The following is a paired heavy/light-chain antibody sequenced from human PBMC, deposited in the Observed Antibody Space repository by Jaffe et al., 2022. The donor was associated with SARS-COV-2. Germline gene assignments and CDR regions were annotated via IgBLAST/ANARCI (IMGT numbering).Heavy chain of an antibody. J-gene: IGHJ4*02. V-gene: IGHV3-23*05. CDR2: LYSSGSR. Sequence: EVQLLESGGTSIQSGGSLRLSCAVSGLSISTYAMSWVRQAPGKGLDWVSSLYSSGSRQYADSVKGRFTISRDNSENTLFLQMNSLRVEDTAVYYCAKDKGPNYGDQNDYWGQGTLVTVYS. CDR3: AKDKGPNYGDQNDY. CDR1: GLSISTYA. D-gene: IGHD4-17*01.
Light chain of an antibody. J-gene: IGLJ3*02. Sequence: QSALTQPPSASGSPGQSVTISCTGTSSDVGGYNYVSWYQQHPGKAPKLMIYEVTKRPSGVPDRFSGSKSGNTASLTVSGLQAEDEADYYCSSYAGSNVLFGGGTKLTVL. CDR3: SSYAGSNVL. CDR2: EVT. V-gene: IGLV2-8*01. CDR1: SSDVGGYNY.